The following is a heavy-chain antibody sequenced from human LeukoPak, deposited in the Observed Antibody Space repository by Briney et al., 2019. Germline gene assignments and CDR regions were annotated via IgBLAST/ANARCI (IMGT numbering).Heavy chain of an antibody. Sequence: ASVKVSCKASGYTFTSYGISWVRQAPGQGLEWMGWISAYNGNTNYAQKLQGRVTMTTDTSTSTAYMELRSLRSDDTAVYYCARVQKIGGLNGGYGNWGQGTLVTVSS. D-gene: IGHD5-12*01. CDR2: ISAYNGNT. CDR1: GYTFTSYG. V-gene: IGHV1-18*01. J-gene: IGHJ4*02. CDR3: ARVQKIGGLNGGYGN.